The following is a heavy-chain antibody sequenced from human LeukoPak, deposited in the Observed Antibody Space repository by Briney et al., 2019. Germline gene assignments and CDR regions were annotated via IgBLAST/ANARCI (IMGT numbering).Heavy chain of an antibody. V-gene: IGHV1-8*01. CDR2: MNPNSGNT. CDR1: GYTFTSYD. Sequence: ASVKVSCRASGYTFTSYDINWVRQATGQGLEWMGWMNPNSGNTGYAQKFQGRVTMTRNTSISTAYMELSSLRSEDTAVYYCARAPPPTVTPDYWGKGTLVTVSS. CDR3: ARAPPPTVTPDY. J-gene: IGHJ4*02. D-gene: IGHD4-11*01.